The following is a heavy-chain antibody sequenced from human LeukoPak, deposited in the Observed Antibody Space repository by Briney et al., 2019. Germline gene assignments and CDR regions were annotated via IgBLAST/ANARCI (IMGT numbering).Heavy chain of an antibody. J-gene: IGHJ3*02. CDR3: ARDHPTVTDAFDI. D-gene: IGHD4-17*01. V-gene: IGHV3-30*03. Sequence: PGRSLRLSCAAPGFTFSSYGMHWVRQAPGKGLEWVAVISKDGSNQYYADSVKGRFTISRDNSKNTLYLQMSSLRGDDTALYYCARDHPTVTDAFDIWGQGTMVTVFS. CDR2: ISKDGSNQ. CDR1: GFTFSSYG.